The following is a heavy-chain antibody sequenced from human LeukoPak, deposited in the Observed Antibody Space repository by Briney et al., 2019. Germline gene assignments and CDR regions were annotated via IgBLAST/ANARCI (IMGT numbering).Heavy chain of an antibody. CDR1: GFTFSSYA. V-gene: IGHV3-30-3*01. J-gene: IGHJ4*02. Sequence: PGGSLRLSCAASGFTFSSYAMHWVRQAPGKGLEWVAVISYDGSNKYYADFVKGRFTISRDNSKNTLYLQMNSLRVEDTAIYYCARGTSFRGVGFLDYWGQGTLVTVSS. D-gene: IGHD3-10*01. CDR3: ARGTSFRGVGFLDY. CDR2: ISYDGSNK.